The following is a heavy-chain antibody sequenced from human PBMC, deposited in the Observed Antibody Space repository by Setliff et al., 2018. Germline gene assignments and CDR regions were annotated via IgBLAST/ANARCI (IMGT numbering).Heavy chain of an antibody. V-gene: IGHV3-23*01. Sequence: GGSLRLSCAASGFSFSSYAMSWVRQAPGKGLEWVSKIFGSGDNTYYADSVKGRFTISRDNSKNTLYLQMTSLRAEDTGVYYCGRDDTGSGDKFDYWSQGTLVTVSS. J-gene: IGHJ4*02. CDR1: GFSFSSYA. D-gene: IGHD2-21*02. CDR2: IFGSGDNT. CDR3: GRDDTGSGDKFDY.